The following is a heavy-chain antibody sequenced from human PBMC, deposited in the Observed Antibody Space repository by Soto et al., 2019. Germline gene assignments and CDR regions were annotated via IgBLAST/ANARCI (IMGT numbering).Heavy chain of an antibody. CDR3: ARDRYYYDSSGYYDSAFDI. CDR1: GFTFSSYS. D-gene: IGHD3-22*01. CDR2: ISSSSSYI. J-gene: IGHJ3*02. Sequence: PGGSLRLSCAASGFTFSSYSMNWVRQAPGKGLEWVSSISSSSSYIYYADSVKGRFTISRDNAKNSLYLQMNSLRAEDTAVYYCARDRYYYDSSGYYDSAFDIWGQGTMVTVSS. V-gene: IGHV3-21*01.